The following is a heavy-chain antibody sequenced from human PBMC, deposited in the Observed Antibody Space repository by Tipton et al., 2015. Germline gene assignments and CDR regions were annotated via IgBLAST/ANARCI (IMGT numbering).Heavy chain of an antibody. CDR2: ISSDGSST. Sequence: SLRLSCAASGFNFRSYWMHWVRQGPGKGLVWVARISSDGSSTGFADSVKGRFAISRDNAKNTLYLQMNSLRAEDTAVYYCARYDSSGWNEYFHHWGQGTLVTVSS. V-gene: IGHV3-74*01. D-gene: IGHD6-19*01. J-gene: IGHJ1*01. CDR1: GFNFRSYW. CDR3: ARYDSSGWNEYFHH.